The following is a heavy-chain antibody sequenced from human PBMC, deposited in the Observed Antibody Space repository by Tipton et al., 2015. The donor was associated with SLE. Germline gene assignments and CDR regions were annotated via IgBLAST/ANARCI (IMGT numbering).Heavy chain of an antibody. CDR1: GGSFSSYY. CDR3: ARGGSLYGMDV. V-gene: IGHV4-39*07. D-gene: IGHD5-12*01. Sequence: TLSLTCAVYGGSFSSYYWGWIRQPPGKGLEWIGSIYYSGSTYYNPSLKSRVTISVDTSKNQFSLKLSSVTAADTAVYYCARGGSLYGMDVWGQGTTVTVSS. J-gene: IGHJ6*02. CDR2: IYYSGST.